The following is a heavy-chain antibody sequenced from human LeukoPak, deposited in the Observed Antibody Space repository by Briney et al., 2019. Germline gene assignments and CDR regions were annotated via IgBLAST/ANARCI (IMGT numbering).Heavy chain of an antibody. J-gene: IGHJ3*02. Sequence: SETLSLTCTVSGGSISSYYWSWIRQPPGKGLEWIGYIYYSGSTNYNPSLKSRVTISVDTSKNQFSLKLSSVTAADTAVYYCARSHWSEELLVGGIWGQGTMVTVSS. D-gene: IGHD1-26*01. CDR2: IYYSGST. CDR1: GGSISSYY. CDR3: ARSHWSEELLVGGI. V-gene: IGHV4-59*01.